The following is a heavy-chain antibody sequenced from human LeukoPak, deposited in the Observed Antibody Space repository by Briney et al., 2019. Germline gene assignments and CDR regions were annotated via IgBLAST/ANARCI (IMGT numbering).Heavy chain of an antibody. CDR2: ISSSGAHI. J-gene: IGHJ5*02. D-gene: IGHD3-10*01. V-gene: IGHV3-21*06. Sequence: GGSLRLSCVASGLTFSTHSMNWVRQAPGKGLEWVSSISSSGAHIYYADSVKGRFTISRDNAKNSLFLQMNSLSADDTAVYYCARDSLFNYFDPWGQGSLVTVSS. CDR3: ARDSLFNYFDP. CDR1: GLTFSTHS.